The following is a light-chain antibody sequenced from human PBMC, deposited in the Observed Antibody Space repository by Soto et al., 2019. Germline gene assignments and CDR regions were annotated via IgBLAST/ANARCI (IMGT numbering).Light chain of an antibody. CDR1: WSNIGNNA. CDR3: AVWDDSLNGRI. V-gene: IGLV1-36*01. CDR2: YDD. Sequence: QSVLTQPPSVSEAPRQRVTISCSGSWSNIGNNAVSWFQQLPGKAPKLLIYYDDLLASGVSDRFSGSKSGTSASLAISGLQSEDEADYYCAVWDDSLNGRIFGGGTKLTGL. J-gene: IGLJ2*01.